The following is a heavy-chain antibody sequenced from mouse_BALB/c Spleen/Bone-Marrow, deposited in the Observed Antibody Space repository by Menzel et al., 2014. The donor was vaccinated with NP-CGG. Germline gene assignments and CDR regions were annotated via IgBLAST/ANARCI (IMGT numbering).Heavy chain of an antibody. D-gene: IGHD2-3*01. V-gene: IGHV5-6-3*01. CDR2: INSNGGST. Sequence: EVQRVESGGGLVQPGGSLKLSCAASGFTFSSYGMSWVRQTPDKRLELVATINSNGGSTYYPDSVKGRFTISRDNAKNTLYLQMSSLKSEDTAMYYCARGGYYVFYAMDYWGQGTSVTVSS. CDR3: ARGGYYVFYAMDY. J-gene: IGHJ4*01. CDR1: GFTFSSYG.